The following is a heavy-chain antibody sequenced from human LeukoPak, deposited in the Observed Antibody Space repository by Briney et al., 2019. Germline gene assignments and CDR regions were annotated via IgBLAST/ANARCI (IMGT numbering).Heavy chain of an antibody. CDR2: IIPILGIA. CDR1: GGTFSSYT. Sequence: SVKVSCKASGGTFSSYTISWVRQAPGQGLEWMGRIIPILGIANYAQKFQGRVTITADKSTSTAYMELSSLRAEDTAVYYCARERGYSYGYSDYWGQGTLVTVSS. J-gene: IGHJ4*02. D-gene: IGHD5-18*01. CDR3: ARERGYSYGYSDY. V-gene: IGHV1-69*04.